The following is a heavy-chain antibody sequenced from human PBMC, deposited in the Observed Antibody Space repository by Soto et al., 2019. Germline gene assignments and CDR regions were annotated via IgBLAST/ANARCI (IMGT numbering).Heavy chain of an antibody. CDR1: GYSFTSYW. D-gene: IGHD1-26*01. J-gene: IGHJ2*01. CDR2: IYPGDSDT. Sequence: PGESLKISCKGSGYSFTSYWIGWVRQMPGKGLEWMGIIYPGDSDTRYSPSFQGQVTISADKSISTAYLQWSSLKASDTAMYYCARPHRERGSYKAWYFDLWGRGTLVTVSS. CDR3: ARPHRERGSYKAWYFDL. V-gene: IGHV5-51*01.